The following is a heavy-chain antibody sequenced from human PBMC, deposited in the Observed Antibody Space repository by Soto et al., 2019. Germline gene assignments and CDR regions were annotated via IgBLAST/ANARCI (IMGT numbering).Heavy chain of an antibody. V-gene: IGHV1-46*01. D-gene: IGHD6-19*01. CDR2: INPNGGST. J-gene: IGHJ3*02. CDR3: AREKWLVRRNDPFDI. Sequence: QVQLVQSGAEVKKPGASVKVSCKASGYTFINYYMHWVRQAPGQGLEWMGIINPNGGSTTYAQKFQGRVTVTRDTYTNTVNMELSSLRSEDTAVYYCAREKWLVRRNDPFDIWGQGTMVTVSS. CDR1: GYTFINYY.